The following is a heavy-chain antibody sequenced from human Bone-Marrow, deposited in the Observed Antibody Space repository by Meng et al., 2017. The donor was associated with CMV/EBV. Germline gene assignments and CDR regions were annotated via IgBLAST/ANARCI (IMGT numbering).Heavy chain of an antibody. CDR1: GFTFSSYW. D-gene: IGHD3-22*01. CDR2: INGDGSIT. V-gene: IGHV3-74*03. J-gene: IGHJ4*02. Sequence: GESLKISCAASGFTFSSYWMSWVRQAPGKGLVWVSRINGDGSITTYADSVKGRFTISRDNAKNTLYLQMNSLRAEDTAVFYCARESYFYETSALGDFWGQGTLVTVSS. CDR3: ARESYFYETSALGDF.